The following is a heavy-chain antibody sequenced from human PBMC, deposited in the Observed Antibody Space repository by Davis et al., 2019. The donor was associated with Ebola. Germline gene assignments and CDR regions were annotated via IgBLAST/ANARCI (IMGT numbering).Heavy chain of an antibody. Sequence: PGGSLRLSCAASGFTFSSYGMHWVRQAPGKGLEWVAVISYDGSNKYYADSVKGRFTISRDNSKNTLYLQMNSLRAEDTAVYYCAKDPWAYDFWSGYSDYWGQGILVTVSS. CDR1: GFTFSSYG. D-gene: IGHD3-3*01. CDR2: ISYDGSNK. CDR3: AKDPWAYDFWSGYSDY. J-gene: IGHJ4*02. V-gene: IGHV3-30*18.